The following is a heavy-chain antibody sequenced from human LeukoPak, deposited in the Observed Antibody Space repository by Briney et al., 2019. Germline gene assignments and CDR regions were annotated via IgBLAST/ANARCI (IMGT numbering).Heavy chain of an antibody. CDR3: IRGAVSGSYYGLDV. J-gene: IGHJ6*02. CDR1: GFTFSGST. CDR2: IRSKANNYAT. Sequence: PGGSLRLSCAASGFTFSGSTIHWVRQASGEGLEWVGRIRSKANNYATAYATSVKGRFTLSRDDSNNTAYLQMNSLKTEDTAVYFCIRGAVSGSYYGLDVWGQGATVTVSS. V-gene: IGHV3-73*01. D-gene: IGHD1-26*01.